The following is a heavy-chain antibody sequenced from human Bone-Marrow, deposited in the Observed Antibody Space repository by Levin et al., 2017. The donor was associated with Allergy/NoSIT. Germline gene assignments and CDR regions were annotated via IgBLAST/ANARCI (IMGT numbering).Heavy chain of an antibody. D-gene: IGHD6-19*01. CDR2: ISHSGST. V-gene: IGHV4-34*01. CDR1: GGSFSGLN. CDR3: ASRSQSSGWSFDS. J-gene: IGHJ4*02. Sequence: PSETLSLTCAVSGGSFSGLNWSWIRQPPGKGLEWIGQISHSGSTNYNPSFKSRVTISVDTTLNQISLKLSSVTAADTSVYYCASRSQSSGWSFDSWGQGTLVTVSS.